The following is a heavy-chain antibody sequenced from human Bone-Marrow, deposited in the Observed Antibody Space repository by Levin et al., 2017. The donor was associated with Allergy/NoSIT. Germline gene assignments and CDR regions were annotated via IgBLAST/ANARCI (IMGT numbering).Heavy chain of an antibody. V-gene: IGHV4-31*03. Sequence: SETLSLTCSVSGGSISSGKEYWTWIRQHPGGGLEWIAHIYHSGTTYYSPSLKSRITISVDTSKNQFSLKLSSVTVADTAIYYCARIFYSDYVSRGIDPWGQGTLVTVSS. D-gene: IGHD5-12*01. CDR3: ARIFYSDYVSRGIDP. CDR1: GGSISSGKEY. CDR2: IYHSGTT. J-gene: IGHJ5*02.